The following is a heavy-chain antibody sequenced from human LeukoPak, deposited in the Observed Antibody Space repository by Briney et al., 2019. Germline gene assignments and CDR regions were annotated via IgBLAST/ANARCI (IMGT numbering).Heavy chain of an antibody. CDR2: ISSSSSYI. CDR1: GFTFSSYS. CDR3: AKLTSSNYYYFDY. J-gene: IGHJ4*02. Sequence: GGSLRLSCAASGFTFSSYSMNWVRQAPGKGLEWVSSISSSSSYIYYADSVKGRFTISRDNSKNMLYLQMNNLRAGDTATYYSAKLTSSNYYYFDYWGRGTLVTVSS. V-gene: IGHV3-21*04. D-gene: IGHD3-22*01.